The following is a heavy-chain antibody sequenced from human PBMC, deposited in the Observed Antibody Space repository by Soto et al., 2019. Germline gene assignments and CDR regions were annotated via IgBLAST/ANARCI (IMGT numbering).Heavy chain of an antibody. D-gene: IGHD1-1*01. V-gene: IGHV1-18*01. Sequence: QIHLVQSGAEVKKPGASVKVSCKGSGYGFTTYGITWVRQAPGQGLEWMAWISAHNGNTNYAQKLQGRVTVTRDTSTSTAYMALRSLRSDDTAVYYCARGRYGDYWGQGDLVTVSS. CDR1: GYGFTTYG. CDR2: ISAHNGNT. CDR3: ARGRYGDY. J-gene: IGHJ4*02.